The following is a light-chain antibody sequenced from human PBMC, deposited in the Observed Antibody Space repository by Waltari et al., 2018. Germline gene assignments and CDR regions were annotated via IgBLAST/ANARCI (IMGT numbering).Light chain of an antibody. CDR2: EAT. V-gene: IGKV1-5*03. Sequence: DIQMTQSPSTLSASVGERVPITCRASQSIGSWLAWYQQKPGKAPKLLIYEATSLESGVPSRFSASGSGTEFTLTISSLQPDDFATYYCQRYNSYPITFGPGTKVDI. J-gene: IGKJ3*01. CDR3: QRYNSYPIT. CDR1: QSIGSW.